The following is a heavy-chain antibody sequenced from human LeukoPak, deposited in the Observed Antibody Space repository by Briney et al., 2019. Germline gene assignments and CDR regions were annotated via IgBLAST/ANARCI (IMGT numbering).Heavy chain of an antibody. V-gene: IGHV3-11*01. CDR2: ISGSGSTI. CDR3: ARGGGSWCRGGVDY. CDR1: GFTFSDYY. J-gene: IGHJ4*02. D-gene: IGHD6-13*01. Sequence: PGGSLRLSCAAAGFTFSDYYMSWIRQAPGKGLGWVSYISGSGSTIYYADSVKGRFTISRDNAKNSLYLQMNSLSAEDTAVYYYARGGGSWCRGGVDYWGQGTLVTVSS.